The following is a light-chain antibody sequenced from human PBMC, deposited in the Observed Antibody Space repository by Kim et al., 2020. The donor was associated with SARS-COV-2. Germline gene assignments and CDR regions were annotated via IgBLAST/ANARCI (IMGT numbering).Light chain of an antibody. CDR1: QSIVYSEGNTY. J-gene: IGKJ1*01. Sequence: PAAISVRSSQSIVYSEGNTYLSWYQPRPGQSPRRLISTVSNRDSGVPDRFSGSGAGIAFTLKISRVEAEDVGVYYCMQATHWPWTFGQGTKVDIK. CDR3: MQATHWPWT. V-gene: IGKV2-30*01. CDR2: TVS.